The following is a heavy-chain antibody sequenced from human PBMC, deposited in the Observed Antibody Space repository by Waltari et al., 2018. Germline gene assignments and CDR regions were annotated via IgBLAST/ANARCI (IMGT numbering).Heavy chain of an antibody. CDR2: IHHDEISK. V-gene: IGHV3-30*02. CDR1: GFTFRASG. J-gene: IGHJ4*02. D-gene: IGHD2-2*01. Sequence: QVQLVESGGGVVQPGGSLRLSGAVSGFTFRASGMHWVRQAPGKGLEWVSYIHHDEISKHYADSVKGRFTISRDNSKNTVYLHMDSLRAEDTALYYCSKDSDAFYIDYWGQGVLVTVSS. CDR3: SKDSDAFYIDY.